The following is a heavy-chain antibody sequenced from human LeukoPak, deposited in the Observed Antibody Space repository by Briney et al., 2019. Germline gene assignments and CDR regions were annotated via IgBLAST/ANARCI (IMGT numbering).Heavy chain of an antibody. Sequence: ASVKVSCKASGYTFTSYAMHWVRQAPGQRLEWMGWINAGNGNTKYSQKFQGRVTITRDTSASTAYMELSSLRSEDTAVYYCARGGGIAVAGPDFDYWGQGTLVTVSS. CDR1: GYTFTSYA. D-gene: IGHD6-19*01. CDR3: ARGGGIAVAGPDFDY. CDR2: INAGNGNT. J-gene: IGHJ4*02. V-gene: IGHV1-3*01.